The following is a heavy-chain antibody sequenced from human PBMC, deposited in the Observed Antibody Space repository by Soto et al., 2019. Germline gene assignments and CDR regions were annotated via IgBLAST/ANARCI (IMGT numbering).Heavy chain of an antibody. CDR1: GFTFNHYG. CDR3: ARRQIPPPTRGAANARGGMDV. CDR2: IWNDGSNN. Sequence: GSLRLSCAASGFTFNHYGMHCVRQAPGKGLEWLAVIWNDGSNNYYANSVKGRFTISRDNSKNTLYLQMNSLRAEDAAVYYCARRQIPPPTRGAANARGGMDVWGQGTTVTVSS. V-gene: IGHV3-33*01. J-gene: IGHJ6*02. D-gene: IGHD6-25*01.